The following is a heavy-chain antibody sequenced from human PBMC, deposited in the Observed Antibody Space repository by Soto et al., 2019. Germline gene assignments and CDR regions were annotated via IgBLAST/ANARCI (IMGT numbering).Heavy chain of an antibody. D-gene: IGHD1-1*01. CDR2: IYYSGST. V-gene: IGHV4-31*03. CDR3: ARLGEALEPGDY. J-gene: IGHJ4*02. CDR1: GGSISSGGYY. Sequence: QVQLQESGPGLVKPSQTLSLTCTVSGGSISSGGYYWSWIRQHPGKGLEWIGYIYYSGSTYYNPSLKSRVTIAVDTSKNQFSLKLSSVTAADTAVYYCARLGEALEPGDYWGQGTLVTVSS.